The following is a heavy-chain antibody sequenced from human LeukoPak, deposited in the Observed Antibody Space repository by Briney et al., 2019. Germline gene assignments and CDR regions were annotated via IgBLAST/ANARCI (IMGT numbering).Heavy chain of an antibody. CDR2: IGTAGDT. V-gene: IGHV3-13*01. CDR1: GFTFSSYD. Sequence: GGSLRLSCAASGFTFSSYDMHWVRQATGKGLECVSAIGTAGDTYYPGSVKGRFTISRENAKNSLYLQMNSLRAGDTAVYYRARSIRGSSTSKQDYYYGMDVWGQGTTVTVSS. CDR3: ARSIRGSSTSKQDYYYGMDV. J-gene: IGHJ6*02. D-gene: IGHD2-2*01.